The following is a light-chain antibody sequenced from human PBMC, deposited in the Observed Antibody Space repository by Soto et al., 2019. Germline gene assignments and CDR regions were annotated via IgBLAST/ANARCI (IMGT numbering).Light chain of an antibody. J-gene: IGKJ1*01. CDR2: AAS. CDR1: QNVRAF. Sequence: EVVLTQSPATLSLSPGERATLSCRASQNVRAFLDWYKQKPGQAPRLLIYAASNRATGIPDRFSGSGSGTDFTLTISSLEPEDFAVYYCQQHSHWPPWTFGQWTRVEIQ. CDR3: QQHSHWPPWT. V-gene: IGKV3-11*01.